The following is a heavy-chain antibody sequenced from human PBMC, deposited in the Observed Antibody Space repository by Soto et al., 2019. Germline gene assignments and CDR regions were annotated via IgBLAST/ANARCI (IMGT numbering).Heavy chain of an antibody. CDR2: INHSGST. D-gene: IGHD3-9*01. CDR3: ARAAPQLRYFDWLLQYFQH. V-gene: IGHV4-34*01. J-gene: IGHJ1*01. Sequence: SETLSLTCAVYGGSFSGYYWSWIRQPPGKGLEWIGEINHSGSTNYNPSLKSRETKSVDTSKNQLSMKLSSVTAADTAVYYCARAAPQLRYFDWLLQYFQHWGQGTLVT. CDR1: GGSFSGYY.